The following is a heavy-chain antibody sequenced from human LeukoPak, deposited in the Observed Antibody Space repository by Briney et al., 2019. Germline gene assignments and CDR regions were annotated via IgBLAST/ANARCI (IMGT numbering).Heavy chain of an antibody. Sequence: GGSLRLSCEASGFTFSSYSMNWVRQAPGKGLEWVSSISSSSSYIYYADSVKGRFTISRDNAKNSLYLQMNSLRAEDTAVYYCARVVAATPNFDYWGQGTLVTVSS. CDR3: ARVVAATPNFDY. CDR2: ISSSSSYI. D-gene: IGHD2-15*01. J-gene: IGHJ4*02. V-gene: IGHV3-21*01. CDR1: GFTFSSYS.